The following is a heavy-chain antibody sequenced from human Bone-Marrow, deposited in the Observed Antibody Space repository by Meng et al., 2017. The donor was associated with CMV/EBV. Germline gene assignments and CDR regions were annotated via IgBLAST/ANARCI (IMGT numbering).Heavy chain of an antibody. V-gene: IGHV4-39*07. CDR3: ARGVRIAAAGTRGRFDP. D-gene: IGHD6-13*01. CDR2: IYYSGST. J-gene: IGHJ5*02. CDR1: GGSISSSSYY. Sequence: ESLKISCTVSGGSISSSSYYWGWIRQPPGKGLEWIGSIYYSGSTYYNPSLKSRVTISVDTSKNQFSLKLSSVTAADTAVYYCARGVRIAAAGTRGRFDPWGQGTLVTVSS.